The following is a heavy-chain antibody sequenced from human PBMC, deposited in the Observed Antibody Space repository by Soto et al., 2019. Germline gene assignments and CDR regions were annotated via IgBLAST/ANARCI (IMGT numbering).Heavy chain of an antibody. CDR1: GFTFSNYA. D-gene: IGHD6-6*01. V-gene: IGHV3-23*01. CDR3: AKDRIVAARNFDY. Sequence: DVQLLESGGGLVQPGGSLRLSCAASGFTFSNYAMGWVRQAPGKGLEWVSSISTSIDATYYADSVKGRFTISRDDSKNTLYLQMNSLRAEDTAVYYCAKDRIVAARNFDYWGQGTLVTVSS. J-gene: IGHJ4*02. CDR2: ISTSIDAT.